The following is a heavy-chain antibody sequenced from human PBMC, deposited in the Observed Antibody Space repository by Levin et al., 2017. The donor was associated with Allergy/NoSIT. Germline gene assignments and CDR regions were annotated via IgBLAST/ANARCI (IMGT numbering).Heavy chain of an antibody. Sequence: GGSLRLSCAASGFTLSSYGMHWVRQAPGKGLEWVAVISYDGSNKYYTDSVKGRFTISRDNSKNTLYLQMNSLRAEDTAVYYCAIILGYGDYESGAFDIWGQGTMVTVSS. D-gene: IGHD4-17*01. CDR3: AIILGYGDYESGAFDI. CDR2: ISYDGSNK. CDR1: GFTLSSYG. V-gene: IGHV3-30*03. J-gene: IGHJ3*02.